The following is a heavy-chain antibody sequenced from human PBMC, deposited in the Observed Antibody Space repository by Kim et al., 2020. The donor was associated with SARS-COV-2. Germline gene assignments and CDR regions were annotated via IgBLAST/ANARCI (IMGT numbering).Heavy chain of an antibody. CDR2: T. V-gene: IGHV3-53*01. CDR3: SNQLGESWFSD. Sequence: TYYADSVTGRFTISRDNTKNTVYLQMNSLKAEDTAVYYCSNQLGESWFSDWGQGTLVTVSS. J-gene: IGHJ4*02. D-gene: IGHD6-13*01.